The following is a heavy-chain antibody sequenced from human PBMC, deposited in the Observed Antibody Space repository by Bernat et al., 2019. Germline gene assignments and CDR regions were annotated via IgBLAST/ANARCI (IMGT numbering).Heavy chain of an antibody. CDR2: IYYSGST. D-gene: IGHD3-16*01. J-gene: IGHJ3*02. CDR1: GGSISSGGYY. Sequence: QVQLQESGPGLVKPSQTLSLTCTVSGGSISSGGYYWSWIRQHPGKGLEWIGYIYYSGSTYYNPSLKSRVTISVDTSKNQFSLKLSSVTAADTAVYYCARGGITFGGVRSDAFDIWGQGTMVTVS. V-gene: IGHV4-31*03. CDR3: ARGGITFGGVRSDAFDI.